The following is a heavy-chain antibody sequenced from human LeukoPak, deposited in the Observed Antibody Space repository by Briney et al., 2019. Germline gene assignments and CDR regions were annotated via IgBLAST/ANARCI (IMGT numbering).Heavy chain of an antibody. CDR3: ARGYGDYSYYYYYMDV. Sequence: GASVKVSCKASGYSFTSYDINWVRQATGQGLEWMGWMNPNSGNTGYAQKFQGRVTITRNTSISTAYMELSSLRSEDTAVYYCARGYGDYSYYYYYMDVWGKGTTVTVSS. CDR1: GYSFTSYD. V-gene: IGHV1-8*03. J-gene: IGHJ6*03. D-gene: IGHD4-17*01. CDR2: MNPNSGNT.